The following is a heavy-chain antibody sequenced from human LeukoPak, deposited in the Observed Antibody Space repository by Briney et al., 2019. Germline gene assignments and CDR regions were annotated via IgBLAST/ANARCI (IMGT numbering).Heavy chain of an antibody. Sequence: SETLSLTCSVSGGSINSHYWSWIRQSPGKGLEWIGYVFNGGSTNYNPSLKSRVTMSLDTSRDQFSLRLSSVTAADTAIYYCASRPAGSTWYGVFDFWSQGTPVTVSS. V-gene: IGHV4-59*11. CDR1: GGSINSHY. CDR3: ASRPAGSTWYGVFDF. D-gene: IGHD6-13*01. CDR2: VFNGGST. J-gene: IGHJ4*02.